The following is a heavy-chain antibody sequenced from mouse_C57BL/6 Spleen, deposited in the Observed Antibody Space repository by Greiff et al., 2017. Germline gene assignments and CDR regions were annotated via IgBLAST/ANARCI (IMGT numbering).Heavy chain of an antibody. CDR1: GYAFSSYW. CDR2: IYPGDGDT. J-gene: IGHJ2*01. D-gene: IGHD1-1*01. Sequence: QVQLQQSGAELVKPGASVKISCKASGYAFSSYWMNWVKQRPGKGLEWIGQIYPGDGDTNYNGKFKGKATLTADKSSSTAYIQLSSLTSEDSAVYFCARSIIYYYGSSYGYFDYWGQGTTLTVSS. CDR3: ARSIIYYYGSSYGYFDY. V-gene: IGHV1-80*01.